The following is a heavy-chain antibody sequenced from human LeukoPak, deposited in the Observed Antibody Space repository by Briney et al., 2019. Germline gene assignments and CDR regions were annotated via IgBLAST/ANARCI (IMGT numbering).Heavy chain of an antibody. Sequence: GGSLRLSCAASGFTFSHYEMNWVRQAPGKGLELVSYISGTGSTRYYADSVKGRFTISRDNAKNSLYLQMNSLRAEDTALYYCARVEQQLVRGCWGQGTLVTVSS. CDR1: GFTFSHYE. D-gene: IGHD6-13*01. V-gene: IGHV3-48*03. CDR2: ISGTGSTR. CDR3: ARVEQQLVRGC. J-gene: IGHJ4*02.